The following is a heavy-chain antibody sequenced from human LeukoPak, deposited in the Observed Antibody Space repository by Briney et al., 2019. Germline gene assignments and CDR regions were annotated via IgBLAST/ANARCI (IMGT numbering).Heavy chain of an antibody. CDR2: ISSDGITT. J-gene: IGHJ4*02. D-gene: IGHD1-26*01. Sequence: PGGSLRLSCAASGFTFSSYWMYWVRQAPGKGLVWVSRISSDGITTNYAGAVKGRFTMSRDNAKNTLFLQTNTLRAEDTAVYYCVRDLGELPTYWGQGTLVTVSS. CDR1: GFTFSSYW. V-gene: IGHV3-74*01. CDR3: VRDLGELPTY.